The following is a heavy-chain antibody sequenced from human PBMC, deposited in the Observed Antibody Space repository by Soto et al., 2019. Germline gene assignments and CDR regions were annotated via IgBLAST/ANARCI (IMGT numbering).Heavy chain of an antibody. V-gene: IGHV3-7*01. D-gene: IGHD5-18*01. CDR1: GYSISTYW. CDR2: VKQDGSEE. Sequence: GSLRLSCAASGYSISTYWMSWVRQAPGKGLEWVANVKQDGSEEYYVDSVKGRFTISRDNAKNSLYLQMNSLRAEDTAVYYCAALDTAMVKTAGYWGQGTLVTV. J-gene: IGHJ4*02. CDR3: AALDTAMVKTAGY.